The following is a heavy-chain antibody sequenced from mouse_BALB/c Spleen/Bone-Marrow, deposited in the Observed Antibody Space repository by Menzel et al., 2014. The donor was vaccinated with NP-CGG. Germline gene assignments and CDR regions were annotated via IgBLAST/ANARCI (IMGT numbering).Heavy chain of an antibody. J-gene: IGHJ2*01. D-gene: IGHD1-1*01. Sequence: EVKLEESGGGLVQPGGSRKLSCAASGFTFTTSAMHWVRQAPEKGLEWVAYISSGSSTIYYADTVMGRFTISRDNPKNTLFLQMTSLRSEDTAMYYCARSGSSSGYFDYWGQGTTLTVSS. V-gene: IGHV5-17*02. CDR3: ARSGSSSGYFDY. CDR1: GFTFTTSA. CDR2: ISSGSSTI.